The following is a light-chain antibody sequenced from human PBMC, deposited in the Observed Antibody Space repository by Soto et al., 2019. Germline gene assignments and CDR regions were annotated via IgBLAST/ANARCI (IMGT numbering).Light chain of an antibody. CDR3: GARAGSYTLV. V-gene: IGLV2-23*01. J-gene: IGLJ3*02. CDR2: EGT. CDR1: STDVGNSKF. Sequence: QSALTQPASVSGSPGQSLTISCTGSSTDVGNSKFVCCYQLHPGQAPKLMIYEGTKRPSGTSNRFSGSYSGNSASLTISGLQTEDEADYYCGARAGSYTLVFGGGTKVTVL.